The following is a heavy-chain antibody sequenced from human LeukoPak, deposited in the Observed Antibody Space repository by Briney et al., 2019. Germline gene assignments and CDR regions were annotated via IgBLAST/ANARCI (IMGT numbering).Heavy chain of an antibody. D-gene: IGHD1-26*01. CDR2: IDTSSTTM. V-gene: IGHV3-48*04. CDR3: ARAGREQPPDY. Sequence: GGSLRLSCAASGLTFSKYSMTWVRQAPGKGLEWVSFIDTSSTTMYYTDSVKGRFTISRDNAKNSLYLQMNSLKVEDTAIYYCARAGREQPPDYWGQGTLVTVSS. CDR1: GLTFSKYS. J-gene: IGHJ4*02.